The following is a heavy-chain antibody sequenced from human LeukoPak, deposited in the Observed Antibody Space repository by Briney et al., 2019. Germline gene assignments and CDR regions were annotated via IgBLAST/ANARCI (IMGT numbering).Heavy chain of an antibody. CDR1: GHTFTSYG. Sequence: GASVKVSCKASGHTFTSYGISWVRQAPGQGLEWMGWISAYNGNTNYAQKLQGRVTMTTDTSTSTAYMELRSLRSDDTAVYYCARVGELLWGILGFDPWGQGTLVTVSS. J-gene: IGHJ5*02. D-gene: IGHD3-10*01. V-gene: IGHV1-18*01. CDR3: ARVGELLWGILGFDP. CDR2: ISAYNGNT.